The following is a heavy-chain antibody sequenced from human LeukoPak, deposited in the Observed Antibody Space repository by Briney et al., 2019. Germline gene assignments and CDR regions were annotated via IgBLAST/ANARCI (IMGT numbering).Heavy chain of an antibody. CDR1: GGSISSNY. Sequence: SETLSLTCTVSGGSISSNYWSWIRQPPGKGLEWIGFIYYSGSTYYNPSLKSRVTISVDTSKNQFSLRLSSVTATDTAEYFCARHQMRYSYGTLFDYWGQGTLVTVSS. D-gene: IGHD5-18*01. J-gene: IGHJ4*02. CDR3: ARHQMRYSYGTLFDY. CDR2: IYYSGST. V-gene: IGHV4-59*08.